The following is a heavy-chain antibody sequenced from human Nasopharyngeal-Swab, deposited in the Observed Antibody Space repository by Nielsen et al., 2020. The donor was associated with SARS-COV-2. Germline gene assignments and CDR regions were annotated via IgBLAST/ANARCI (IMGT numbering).Heavy chain of an antibody. CDR3: ARFRVGATWFDP. J-gene: IGHJ5*02. CDR2: IYYSGST. D-gene: IGHD1-26*01. Sequence: SETLSLTCTVSGGSISSSSYYWGWIRQPPGKGLEWIGSIYYSGSTYYNPSLKSRVTISVDTSKNQFSLKLSSVTAADTAVYYCARFRVGATWFDPWGQRTLVTVSS. V-gene: IGHV4-39*07. CDR1: GGSISSSSYY.